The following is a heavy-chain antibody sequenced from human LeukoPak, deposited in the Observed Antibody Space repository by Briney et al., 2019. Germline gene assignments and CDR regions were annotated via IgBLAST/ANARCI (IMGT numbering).Heavy chain of an antibody. D-gene: IGHD3-22*01. Sequence: GGSLRLSCAASGFTFSSYSMNWVRQAPGKGLEWVSSISSSSSYIYYADSVKGRFTISRDNAKNSLYLQMNSLRAEDTAVYYCARDPSETVIAVGPEFDYWGQGTLVTVSS. CDR3: ARDPSETVIAVGPEFDY. CDR2: ISSSSSYI. J-gene: IGHJ4*02. V-gene: IGHV3-21*01. CDR1: GFTFSSYS.